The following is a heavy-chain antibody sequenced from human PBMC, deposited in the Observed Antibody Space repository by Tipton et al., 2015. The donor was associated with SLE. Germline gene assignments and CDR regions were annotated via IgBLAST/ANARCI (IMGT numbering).Heavy chain of an antibody. Sequence: GLVKPSGTLSLTCAVSGGSISSSNWWSWVRQPPGKGLEWIGEIYHSGSTNYNPSLKSRVTISVDTSKNQFSLKLSSVTAADTAVYYCARGRWELLQDYWGQGTLFTVSS. CDR1: GGSISSSNW. CDR3: ARGRWELLQDY. V-gene: IGHV4-4*02. CDR2: IYHSGST. J-gene: IGHJ4*02. D-gene: IGHD1-26*01.